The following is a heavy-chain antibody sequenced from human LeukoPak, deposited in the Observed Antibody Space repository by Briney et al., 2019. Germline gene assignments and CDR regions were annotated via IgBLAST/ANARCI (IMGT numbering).Heavy chain of an antibody. V-gene: IGHV1-58*02. J-gene: IGHJ3*02. D-gene: IGHD4-11*01. Sequence: SVKVSCKASGFTFTSSAMQWVRQARGQRLEWIGWIVVGSGNTNYAQKFQERVTITRDMSTSTAYMELSSLRSEDTAVYYCAAHIDYTLDAFDIWGQGTMVTVSS. CDR2: IVVGSGNT. CDR1: GFTFTSSA. CDR3: AAHIDYTLDAFDI.